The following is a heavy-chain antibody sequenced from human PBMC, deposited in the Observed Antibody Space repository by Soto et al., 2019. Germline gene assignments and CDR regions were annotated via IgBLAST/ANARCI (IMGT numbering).Heavy chain of an antibody. J-gene: IGHJ6*02. CDR1: GFTFSSYG. V-gene: IGHV3-33*01. CDR3: AREFGGPDYDFWSGYYTSVRYGMDV. CDR2: IWYDGSNK. Sequence: GGSLRLSCAASGFTFSSYGMHWVRQAPGKGLEWVAVIWYDGSNKYYADSVKGRFTISRDNSKNTLYLQMNSLRAEDTAVYYCAREFGGPDYDFWSGYYTSVRYGMDVWGQGTTVTVSS. D-gene: IGHD3-3*01.